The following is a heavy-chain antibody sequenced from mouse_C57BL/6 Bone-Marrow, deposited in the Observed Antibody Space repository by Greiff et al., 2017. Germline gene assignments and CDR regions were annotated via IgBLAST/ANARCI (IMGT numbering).Heavy chain of an antibody. CDR1: GYTFTSYG. CDR3: ATDYYGSSYVRDY. CDR2: IYPRSGNT. D-gene: IGHD1-1*01. V-gene: IGHV1-81*01. J-gene: IGHJ2*01. Sequence: VQLQQSGAELVRPGASVKLSCKASGYTFTSYGISWVKQRTGQGLEWIGEIYPRSGNTYYNEKFKGKATLTADKSSSTAYMELRSLTSEDSAVYFCATDYYGSSYVRDYWGQGTTLTVSS.